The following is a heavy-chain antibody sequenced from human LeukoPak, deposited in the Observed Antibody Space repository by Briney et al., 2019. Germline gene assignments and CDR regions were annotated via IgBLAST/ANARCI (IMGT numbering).Heavy chain of an antibody. CDR3: ARGPPPDFDY. Sequence: KPSETLSLTCTVSGGSISSSSYYWGWIRQPPGKGLEWIGSIYYSGSTYYNPSLKSRVTMSVDTSKNQFSLKLSSVTAADTAVYYCARGPPPDFDYWGQGTLVTVSS. V-gene: IGHV4-39*07. J-gene: IGHJ4*02. CDR1: GGSISSSSYY. CDR2: IYYSGST.